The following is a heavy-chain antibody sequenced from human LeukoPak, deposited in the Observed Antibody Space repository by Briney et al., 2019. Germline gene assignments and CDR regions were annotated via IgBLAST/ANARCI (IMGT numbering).Heavy chain of an antibody. CDR1: GYTFTGYY. D-gene: IGHD2-2*01. V-gene: IGHV1-2*02. J-gene: IGHJ6*02. CDR2: INPNIGGT. CDR3: ARDHGYCSSTSCPLYYYYGMDV. Sequence: GASVTVSCKASGYTFTGYYMQWLGQAPAPRIEWLGWINPNIGGTNYAQKFQCRVTMTRDTSISTAYMELRRLRSDDTAVYYCARDHGYCSSTSCPLYYYYGMDVGGQGTTVTVSS.